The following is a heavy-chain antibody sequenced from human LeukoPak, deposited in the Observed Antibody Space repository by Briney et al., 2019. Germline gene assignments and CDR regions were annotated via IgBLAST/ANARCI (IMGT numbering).Heavy chain of an antibody. CDR2: IKQDGSEK. Sequence: PGASLRLSCAASGFTFSNYAMSWVRQAPGKGLEWVANIKQDGSEKYYVDSVKGRFTISRDNAKNSLYLQMNSLRAEDTAVYYCARGVGGGYRIFDYWGQGTLVTVSS. V-gene: IGHV3-7*01. CDR1: GFTFSNYA. J-gene: IGHJ4*02. CDR3: ARGVGGGYRIFDY. D-gene: IGHD3-16*02.